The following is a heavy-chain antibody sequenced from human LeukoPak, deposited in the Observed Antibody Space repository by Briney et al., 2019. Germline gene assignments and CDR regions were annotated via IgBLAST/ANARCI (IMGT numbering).Heavy chain of an antibody. CDR2: IIPIFDTA. D-gene: IGHD3-9*01. Sequence: SVKVSCKASGGTFSTYAISWVRQAPGQGLEWMGGIIPIFDTAPYSQKFQGRVTITADKSTSTAYMELSSLRSEDTAVYYCARMVQYDILTGYYNPYYFDYWGQGTLVTVSS. CDR3: ARMVQYDILTGYYNPYYFDY. V-gene: IGHV1-69*06. CDR1: GGTFSTYA. J-gene: IGHJ4*02.